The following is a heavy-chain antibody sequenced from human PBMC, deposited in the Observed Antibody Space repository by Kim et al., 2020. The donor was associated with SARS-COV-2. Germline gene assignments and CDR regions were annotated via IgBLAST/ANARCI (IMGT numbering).Heavy chain of an antibody. J-gene: IGHJ4*02. D-gene: IGHD6-13*01. Sequence: ADSVKGRFTISRDNSKNTLYLQMNSLRAEDTAVYYCATLAAAGLTDYFDYWGQGTLVTVSS. CDR3: ATLAAAGLTDYFDY. V-gene: IGHV3-66*01.